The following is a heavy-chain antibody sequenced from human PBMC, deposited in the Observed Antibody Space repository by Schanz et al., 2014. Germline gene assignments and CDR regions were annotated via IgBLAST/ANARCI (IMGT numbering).Heavy chain of an antibody. CDR1: GITFSSHS. Sequence: EVHLVESGGGLVQPGGSLRLSCAASGITFSSHSFNWARQAPGKGLEWISDITDNVGTIYYADSVKARFAISRDNAKNSMNLQMNSLRAEDSALYYCARDRRNDDLDSWGQGTLVTVSP. J-gene: IGHJ4*02. CDR3: ARDRRNDDLDS. D-gene: IGHD1-1*01. V-gene: IGHV3-48*01. CDR2: ITDNVGTI.